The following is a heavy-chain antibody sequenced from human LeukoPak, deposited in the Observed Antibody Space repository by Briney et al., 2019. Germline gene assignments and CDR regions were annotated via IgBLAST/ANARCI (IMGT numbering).Heavy chain of an antibody. J-gene: IGHJ4*02. CDR1: GFTFSSYW. D-gene: IGHD2-2*01. Sequence: PGGSLRLSCAASGFTFSSYWMHWVRQAPGKGLAWVSRISSDGSSTSYADSVKGRFTISRDNAKDTLYLQMNSLRAEDTAVYYCARVVYCTRTSCPLDSWGQGTLVTVSP. CDR3: ARVVYCTRTSCPLDS. V-gene: IGHV3-74*01. CDR2: ISSDGSST.